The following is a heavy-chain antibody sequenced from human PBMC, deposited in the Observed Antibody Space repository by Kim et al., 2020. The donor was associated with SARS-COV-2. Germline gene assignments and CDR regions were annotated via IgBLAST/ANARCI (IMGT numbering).Heavy chain of an antibody. J-gene: IGHJ4*02. D-gene: IGHD3-22*01. Sequence: ADSVGGRFTIFRDNSKNTLYLQMNSLRAEDTALYYCAKGLHYYDSSGYLDWGQGTQVTVSS. V-gene: IGHV3-23*01. CDR3: AKGLHYYDSSGYLD.